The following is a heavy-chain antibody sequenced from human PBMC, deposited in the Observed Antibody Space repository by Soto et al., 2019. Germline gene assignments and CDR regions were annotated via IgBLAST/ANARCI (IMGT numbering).Heavy chain of an antibody. Sequence: GASVKVSCKASGYTFTSYDINWVRQATGQGLEWMGWMNPNSGNTGYAQKFQGRVTMTRNTSISTAYMELSSLRSEDTAVYFCARAYLGRQPRRADYYYAMDVWGRGTTVTVSS. CDR1: GYTFTSYD. CDR2: MNPNSGNT. CDR3: ARAYLGRQPRRADYYYAMDV. J-gene: IGHJ6*02. D-gene: IGHD1-26*01. V-gene: IGHV1-8*01.